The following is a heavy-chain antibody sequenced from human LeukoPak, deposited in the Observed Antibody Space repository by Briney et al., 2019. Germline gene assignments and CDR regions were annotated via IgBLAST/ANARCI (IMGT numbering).Heavy chain of an antibody. CDR1: GVTFSSYG. CDR3: AKDPRNDVWTGLGDY. D-gene: IGHD3/OR15-3a*01. J-gene: IGHJ4*02. CDR2: IRYDGGNK. V-gene: IGHV3-30*02. Sequence: RGSLRLSCAASGVTFSSYGMHWVRQAPGKGLEWVAFIRYDGGNKYYADSVKGRFTISRDNSKNTPYLQINSLRAQDTAVYYCAKDPRNDVWTGLGDYWGQGTLVTVSS.